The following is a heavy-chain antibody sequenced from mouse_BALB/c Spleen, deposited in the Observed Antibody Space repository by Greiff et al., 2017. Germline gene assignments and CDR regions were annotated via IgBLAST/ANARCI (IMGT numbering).Heavy chain of an antibody. J-gene: IGHJ2*01. D-gene: IGHD4-1*01. CDR1: GYSFTSYY. CDR2: IDPFNGGT. V-gene: IGHV1S135*01. Sequence: VQLQQSGPELMKPGASVKISCKASGYSFTSYYMHWVKQSHGKSLEWIGYIDPFNGGTSYNQKFKGKATLTVDKSSSTAYMHLSSLTSEDSAVYYCARSGTFDYWGQGTTLTVSS. CDR3: ARSGTFDY.